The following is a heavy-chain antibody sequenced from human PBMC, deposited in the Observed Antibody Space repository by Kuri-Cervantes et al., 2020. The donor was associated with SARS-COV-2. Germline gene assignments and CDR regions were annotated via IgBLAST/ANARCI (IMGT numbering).Heavy chain of an antibody. D-gene: IGHD3-22*01. Sequence: SETLSLTCTVSGGSISSGDYYWSWIRQPPGKGLEWIGYIYYSGSTNYNPPLKSRVTISVDTSKNQFSLKLSSVTAADTAVYCCARADVYYYDSRGLGAFDIWGQGTMVTVSS. CDR3: ARADVYYYDSRGLGAFDI. CDR1: GGSISSGDYY. J-gene: IGHJ3*02. V-gene: IGHV4-61*08. CDR2: IYYSGST.